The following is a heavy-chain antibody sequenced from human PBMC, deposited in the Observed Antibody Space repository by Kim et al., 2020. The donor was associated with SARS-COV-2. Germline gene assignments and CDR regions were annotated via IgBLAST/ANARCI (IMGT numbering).Heavy chain of an antibody. D-gene: IGHD6-13*01. CDR1: GGSISSYY. Sequence: SETLSLTCTVSGGSISSYYWSWIRQPPGKGLEWIGYIYYSGSTNYNPSLKSRVTISVDTSKNQFSLKLSSVTAADTAVYYCARDSTRFIAAAGIYYFDYCAPRLLLPVS. V-gene: IGHV4-59*01. J-gene: IGHJ4*02. CDR2: IYYSGST. CDR3: ARDSTRFIAAAGIYYFDY.